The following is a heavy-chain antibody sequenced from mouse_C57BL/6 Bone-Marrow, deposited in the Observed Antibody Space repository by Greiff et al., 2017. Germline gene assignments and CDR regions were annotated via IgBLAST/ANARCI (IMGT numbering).Heavy chain of an antibody. D-gene: IGHD2-1*01. J-gene: IGHJ2*01. V-gene: IGHV15-2*01. Sequence: QVQLKESGSELRSPGSSVKLSCKDFDSEVFPIAYMSWVRQKPGHGFEWIGGILPSIGRTIYGEKFEDKATLDADTLSNTAYLELNSLTSEDSAIYYCARGGGGNYVSYFDYWGQGTTLTVSS. CDR2: ILPSIGRT. CDR1: DSEVFPIAY. CDR3: ARGGGGNYVSYFDY.